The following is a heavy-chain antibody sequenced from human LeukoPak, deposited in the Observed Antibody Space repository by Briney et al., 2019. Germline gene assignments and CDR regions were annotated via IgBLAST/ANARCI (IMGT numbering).Heavy chain of an antibody. J-gene: IGHJ5*02. CDR3: ARGPTNIDIEVVPAAGWFDP. Sequence: SETLSLTCAVYGGSFSGYYWSWIRQPPGKGLEWIGEINHSGSTNYNPSLKSRVTISVDTSKNQFSLKLSSVTAADTAVYYCARGPTNIDIEVVPAAGWFDPWGQGTLVTVSS. CDR2: INHSGST. D-gene: IGHD2-2*01. CDR1: GGSFSGYY. V-gene: IGHV4-34*01.